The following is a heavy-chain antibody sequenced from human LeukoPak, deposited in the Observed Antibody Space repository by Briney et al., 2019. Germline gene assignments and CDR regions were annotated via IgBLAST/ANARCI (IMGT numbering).Heavy chain of an antibody. CDR2: IYTSGGT. CDR1: GGSLTSSFY. D-gene: IGHD3-16*01. J-gene: IGHJ4*02. V-gene: IGHV4-61*01. Sequence: SETLSLTCTVSGGSLTSSFYRSWIRQSPGKGLEWIGYIYTSGGTTYNPSLKSRLTISADTSKNQFSLNLTSVTAADTAVYYCARASVLLSADYWGQGALVTVSS. CDR3: ARASVLLSADY.